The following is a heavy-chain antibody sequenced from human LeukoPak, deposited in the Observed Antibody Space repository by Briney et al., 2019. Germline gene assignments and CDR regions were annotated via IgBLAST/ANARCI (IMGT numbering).Heavy chain of an antibody. V-gene: IGHV3-74*01. CDR3: ARESSGDSSGYWLAFDI. J-gene: IGHJ3*02. CDR2: INTDESST. Sequence: HTGGSLRLSCAASGFTFSSYWMHWVRQAPGKGLVWVSRINTDESSTTYADSVKGRFTISRDNAKNSLYLQMNSLRAEDTAVYYCARESSGDSSGYWLAFDIWGQGTMVTVSS. CDR1: GFTFSSYW. D-gene: IGHD3-22*01.